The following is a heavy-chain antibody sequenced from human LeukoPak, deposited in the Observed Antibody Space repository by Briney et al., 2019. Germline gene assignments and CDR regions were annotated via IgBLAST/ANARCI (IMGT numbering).Heavy chain of an antibody. CDR2: IYYSGTT. CDR3: ASRVTQSIYNWFDP. Sequence: SETLSLTCTVSGGSMSSYHWSWIRQPPGKGLEWIGYIYYSGTTNYKPSLKSRVTISVDTSKNQFSLKLSSVIAADTAVYYCASRVTQSIYNWFDPWGQGTLVTVSS. D-gene: IGHD4-11*01. V-gene: IGHV4-59*08. CDR1: GGSMSSYH. J-gene: IGHJ5*02.